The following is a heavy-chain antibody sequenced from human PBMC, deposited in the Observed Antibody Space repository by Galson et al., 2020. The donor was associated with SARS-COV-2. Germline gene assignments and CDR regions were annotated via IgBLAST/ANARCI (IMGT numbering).Heavy chain of an antibody. V-gene: IGHV3-74*01. CDR2: INSDGSST. CDR1: GFTFSSYW. J-gene: IGHJ4*02. Sequence: GGSLRLSCAASGFTFSSYWMHWVRQAPGKGLVWVSRINSDGSSTSYADSVKGRFTISRDNAKNTLYLQMNSLRAEDTAVYYCARDPHCTSASCYFDDWGQGTLVTVSS. D-gene: IGHD2-2*01. CDR3: ARDPHCTSASCYFDD.